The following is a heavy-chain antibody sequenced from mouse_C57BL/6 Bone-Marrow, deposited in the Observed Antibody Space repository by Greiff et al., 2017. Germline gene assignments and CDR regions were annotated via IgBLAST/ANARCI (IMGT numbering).Heavy chain of an antibody. CDR3: TGDYYGSSYWFAY. D-gene: IGHD1-1*01. Sequence: EVQVAESGGGLVQPGGSMKLSCVASGFTFSNYWMNWVRQSPEKGLEWVAQIRLKSDNYATHYAESVKGRFTISRDDSKSSVYLQMNNLRAEDTGIYYCTGDYYGSSYWFAYWGQGTLVTVSA. CDR2: IRLKSDNYAT. J-gene: IGHJ3*01. CDR1: GFTFSNYW. V-gene: IGHV6-3*01.